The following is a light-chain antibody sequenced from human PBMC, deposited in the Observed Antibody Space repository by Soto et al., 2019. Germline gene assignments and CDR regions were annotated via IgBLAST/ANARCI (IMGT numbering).Light chain of an antibody. CDR3: QQYGSSPGT. J-gene: IGKJ1*01. CDR2: GVS. Sequence: EIVLTQSPGTLSLSPGERATLSCRASQSVRSNFLAWYQQKPGQAPRLLIYGVSSRATGIPDRFSGSGSGTDFTLTISRLEPEDFAVYYCQQYGSSPGTFGQGTKVDI. V-gene: IGKV3-20*01. CDR1: QSVRSNF.